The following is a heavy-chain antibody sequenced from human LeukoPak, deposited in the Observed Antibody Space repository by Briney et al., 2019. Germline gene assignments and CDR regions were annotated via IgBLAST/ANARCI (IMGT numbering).Heavy chain of an antibody. CDR1: GFTFSSYG. CDR3: AKDRTIFGVVMASFDY. Sequence: GGSLRLSCAASGFTFSSYGMHWVRQAPGKGLEWVAFIRYDGSNKYYADSVKGRFTISRDNSKNTLYLQTNSLRAEDTAVYYCAKDRTIFGVVMASFDYWGQGTLVTVSS. D-gene: IGHD3-3*01. CDR2: IRYDGSNK. J-gene: IGHJ4*02. V-gene: IGHV3-30*02.